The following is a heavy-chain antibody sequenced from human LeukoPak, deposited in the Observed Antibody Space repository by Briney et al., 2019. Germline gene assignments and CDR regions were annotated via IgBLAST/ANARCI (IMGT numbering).Heavy chain of an antibody. Sequence: GGSLRLSCAASGLTGSHNYMSWVRQAPGKGLEWVSVIYSGGSTYYADSVKGRFTISRDNSKNTLYLQMNSLRAEDTAVYYCARDGPGGDVYDAFDIWGQGTMVTVSS. CDR2: IYSGGST. D-gene: IGHD2-21*01. CDR1: GLTGSHNY. J-gene: IGHJ3*02. V-gene: IGHV3-53*01. CDR3: ARDGPGGDVYDAFDI.